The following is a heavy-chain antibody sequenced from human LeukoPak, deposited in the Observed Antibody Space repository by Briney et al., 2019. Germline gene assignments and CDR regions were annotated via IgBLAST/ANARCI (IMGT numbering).Heavy chain of an antibody. J-gene: IGHJ5*02. CDR2: ISNSSSYI. CDR1: GLPFSSYS. V-gene: IGHV3-21*01. Sequence: RGGSLRLSCAASGLPFSSYSMNWVRQAPGKGLEWVSSISNSSSYIYYADSMKGRFTISRDNAKNSLYLQMNSLRAEDTAVYYCARDAEPPIAAAGTIDWFDPWGQGTLVTVSS. CDR3: ARDAEPPIAAAGTIDWFDP. D-gene: IGHD6-13*01.